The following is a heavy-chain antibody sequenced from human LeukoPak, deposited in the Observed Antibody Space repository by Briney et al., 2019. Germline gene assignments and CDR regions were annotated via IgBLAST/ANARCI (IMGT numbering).Heavy chain of an antibody. Sequence: GGSMRLSCSASGFTLSSYAMSWVRQAPGKGLKWVSTINDNGAGTYYADSVKGRFTISRDNSYNTVSLQMNSLRDEDTGVYFCAKGLRTGVGPYMGYHYYMDVWGKGATVTVSS. CDR2: INDNGAGT. V-gene: IGHV3-23*01. D-gene: IGHD3-16*01. CDR1: GFTLSSYA. J-gene: IGHJ6*03. CDR3: AKGLRTGVGPYMGYHYYMDV.